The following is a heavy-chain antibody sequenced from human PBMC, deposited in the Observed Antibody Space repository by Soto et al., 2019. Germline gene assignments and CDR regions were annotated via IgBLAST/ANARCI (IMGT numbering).Heavy chain of an antibody. V-gene: IGHV3-30*18. D-gene: IGHD6-13*01. CDR1: GFTFSSYG. J-gene: IGHJ4*02. CDR2: ISYDGSNK. Sequence: GGSLRLSCAASGFTFSSYGMHWVRQAPGKGLEWVAVISYDGSNKYYADSVKGRFTISRDNSKNTLYLQMNSLRAEDTAVYYCAKDSQQHSRYYFDYWGQGTLVTVSS. CDR3: AKDSQQHSRYYFDY.